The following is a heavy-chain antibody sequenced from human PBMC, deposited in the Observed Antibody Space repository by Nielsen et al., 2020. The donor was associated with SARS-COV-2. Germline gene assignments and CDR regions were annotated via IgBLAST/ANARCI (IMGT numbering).Heavy chain of an antibody. CDR3: TTPRFAAGYYYYGMDV. D-gene: IGHD6-13*01. CDR2: IKSKTDGGTT. Sequence: GGSLRLSCAASGFTFSNAWMSWVRQAPGKGLEWVGRIKSKTDGGTTDYAAPVKGRFTISRDDSKNTLYLQMNSLKTEDTAVYYCTTPRFAAGYYYYGMDVWGQGTTVTVSS. CDR1: GFTFSNAW. J-gene: IGHJ6*02. V-gene: IGHV3-15*01.